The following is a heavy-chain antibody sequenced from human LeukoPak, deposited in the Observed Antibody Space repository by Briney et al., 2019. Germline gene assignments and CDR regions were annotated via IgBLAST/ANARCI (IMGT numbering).Heavy chain of an antibody. V-gene: IGHV4-59*01. CDR2: IYYSGRT. CDR3: ARVLLSNYDFWSGYSNWFDP. D-gene: IGHD3-3*01. J-gene: IGHJ5*02. Sequence: SETLSLTCTVSGGSISTDYWSWIRQPPGKGLEWIGYIYYSGRTNYNPSLKSRVTISVDTSKNQFSLKLSSVTAADTAVYYCARVLLSNYDFWSGYSNWFDPWGQGTLVTVSS. CDR1: GGSISTDY.